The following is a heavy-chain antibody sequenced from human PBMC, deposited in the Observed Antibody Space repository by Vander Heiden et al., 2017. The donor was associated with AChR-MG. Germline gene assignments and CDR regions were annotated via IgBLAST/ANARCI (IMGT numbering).Heavy chain of an antibody. CDR3: ARETSSGYSSSWSPGYYYMDV. V-gene: IGHV4-34*01. Sequence: QVQLQQWGAGLLKPSETLSLTCAVYGGSFSGYYWSWIRQPPGKGLEWIGEINHSGSTNYNPSLKSRVTISVDTSKNQFSLKLSSVTAADTAVYYCARETSSGYSSSWSPGYYYMDVWGKGTTVTVSS. CDR1: GGSFSGYY. CDR2: INHSGST. D-gene: IGHD6-13*01. J-gene: IGHJ6*03.